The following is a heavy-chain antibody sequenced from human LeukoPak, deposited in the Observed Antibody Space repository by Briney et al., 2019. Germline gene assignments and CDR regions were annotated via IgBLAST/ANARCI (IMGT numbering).Heavy chain of an antibody. CDR2: ISPTGGTK. D-gene: IGHD4-17*01. CDR3: ARVPTTVTYTDY. CDR1: GFTFSDYY. J-gene: IGHJ4*02. V-gene: IGHV3-11*01. Sequence: GGSLRLSCAASGFTFSDYYMSWIRQAPGKGLEWVSYISPTGGTKYYADSVKGRFTISRDNAKNSLCLQTNSLRVEDTAVYYCARVPTTVTYTDYWGQGTLVPVSS.